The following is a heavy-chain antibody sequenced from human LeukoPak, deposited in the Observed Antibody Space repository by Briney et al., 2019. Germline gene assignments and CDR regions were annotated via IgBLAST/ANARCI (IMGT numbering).Heavy chain of an antibody. V-gene: IGHV3-30*02. J-gene: IGHJ4*02. Sequence: GGSLRLSCAASGFTFSSYCMHWVRQAPGKGLEWVAFIRYDGSNKYYADSVKARFPLSRDNSKNTMYLQMNTLRAEDTAVYYCARNTTYGDYHVYWGQGTLVTVSS. D-gene: IGHD4-17*01. CDR3: ARNTTYGDYHVY. CDR2: IRYDGSNK. CDR1: GFTFSSYC.